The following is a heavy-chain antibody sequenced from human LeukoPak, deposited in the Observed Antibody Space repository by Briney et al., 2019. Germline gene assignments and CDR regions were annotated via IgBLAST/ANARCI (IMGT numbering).Heavy chain of an antibody. Sequence: GGSLRLSCAASGFTFSSYEMNWVRQAPGKGLEWVSYISSSGSTIYYADSVKGRFTISRDNSKNTLYLQMNSLRPEDTALYYCAKDLIYWGQGTLVTVSS. CDR2: ISSSGSTI. CDR1: GFTFSSYE. CDR3: AKDLIY. V-gene: IGHV3-48*03. J-gene: IGHJ4*02.